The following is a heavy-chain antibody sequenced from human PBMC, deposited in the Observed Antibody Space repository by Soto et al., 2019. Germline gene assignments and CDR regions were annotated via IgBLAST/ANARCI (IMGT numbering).Heavy chain of an antibody. J-gene: IGHJ6*02. V-gene: IGHV4-59*01. D-gene: IGHD2-21*02. Sequence: PSETLSLTCTVSGASISRYYWSWIRQSPGKGLEWIGYLYNTGSTIYNPSLKSRVTISVDTSKNQFSLKMNSVTAADTAVYYCARDLWGCGVDCYPLDVWGQGTTVT. CDR3: ARDLWGCGVDCYPLDV. CDR1: GASISRYY. CDR2: LYNTGST.